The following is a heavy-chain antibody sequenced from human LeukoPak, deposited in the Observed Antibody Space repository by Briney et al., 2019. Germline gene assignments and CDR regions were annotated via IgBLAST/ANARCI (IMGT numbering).Heavy chain of an antibody. CDR3: SAGGLGIRDWFDP. V-gene: IGHV3-23*01. D-gene: IGHD3-16*01. CDR1: GFIFNTYA. CDR2: ISGSGDRT. J-gene: IGHJ5*02. Sequence: PVGSLRLSCAASGFIFNTYAMSWVRQAPGRGLEWVSVISGSGDRTYYTKSVKGRFTISRDNSKNTLYLQMNSLRAEDTALYYCSAGGLGIRDWFDPWGQGTLVTVS.